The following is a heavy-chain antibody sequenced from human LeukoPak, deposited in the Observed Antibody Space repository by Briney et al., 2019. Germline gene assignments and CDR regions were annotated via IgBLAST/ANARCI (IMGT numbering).Heavy chain of an antibody. Sequence: GGSLRLSCASSGFTFSNYSMNWVRQAPAKGLEGASSISNSSSYIYYADAVKDRFTIHRDNHKHSLYLQMNSLRADDTAGYYCARRDLGENDYWGQGTLVTVSS. CDR1: GFTFSNYS. J-gene: IGHJ4*02. V-gene: IGHV3-21*01. D-gene: IGHD3-16*01. CDR2: ISNSSSYI. CDR3: ARRDLGENDY.